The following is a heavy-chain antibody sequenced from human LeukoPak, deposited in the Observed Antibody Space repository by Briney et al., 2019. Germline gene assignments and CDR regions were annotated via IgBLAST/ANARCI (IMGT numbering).Heavy chain of an antibody. D-gene: IGHD4-17*01. Sequence: GGSLRLPCAASGFTFSSYWMHWVRQAPGKGLVWVSRINSDGSSTSYADSVKGRFTISRDNAKNTLYLQMNSLRAEDTAVYYCAREGATTVTSAYYYYGMDVWGQGTTVTVSS. CDR2: INSDGSST. V-gene: IGHV3-74*01. J-gene: IGHJ6*02. CDR3: AREGATTVTSAYYYYGMDV. CDR1: GFTFSSYW.